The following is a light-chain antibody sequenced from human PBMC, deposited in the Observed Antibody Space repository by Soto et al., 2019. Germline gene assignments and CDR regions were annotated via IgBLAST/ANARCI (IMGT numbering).Light chain of an antibody. CDR1: SSDVGAYNY. Sequence: QSALTQPRSVSGSPGQSVTISCTGTSSDVGAYNYVSWYQHHPSKAPKVMIYDVSERPSGVPDRFSGSKSDNKASLTISGLQAEDEADYYCCSYAGSYSWVFGGGTKVTVL. CDR2: DVS. V-gene: IGLV2-11*01. J-gene: IGLJ3*02. CDR3: CSYAGSYSWV.